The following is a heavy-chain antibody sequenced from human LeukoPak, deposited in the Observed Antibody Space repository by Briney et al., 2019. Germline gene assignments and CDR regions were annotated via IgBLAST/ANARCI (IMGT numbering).Heavy chain of an antibody. D-gene: IGHD4-17*01. Sequence: PSETLSLTCAVYGGSFSGYYWSWIRQPPGTGLEWIGEINHSGSTNYNPSLKSRVTISVDTSKNQFSLKLSSVTAADTAVYYCALTTVTTGSIDYWGQGTLVTVSS. CDR3: ALTTVTTGSIDY. CDR1: GGSFSGYY. J-gene: IGHJ4*02. V-gene: IGHV4-34*01. CDR2: INHSGST.